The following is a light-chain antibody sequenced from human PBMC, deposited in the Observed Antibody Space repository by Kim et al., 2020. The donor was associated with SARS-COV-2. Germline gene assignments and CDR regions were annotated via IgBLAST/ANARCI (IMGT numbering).Light chain of an antibody. Sequence: LGQTVRITCQGDSRRNYEDRWDQQKPGQAPVLVIYGKNNRRSGIPDRFSGFSSGNTASLTITGAQATDEADYYCNYRDTCGNHNGVFGGGTQLTVL. J-gene: IGLJ3*02. CDR1: SRRNYE. CDR3: NYRDTCGNHNGV. V-gene: IGLV3-19*01. CDR2: GKN.